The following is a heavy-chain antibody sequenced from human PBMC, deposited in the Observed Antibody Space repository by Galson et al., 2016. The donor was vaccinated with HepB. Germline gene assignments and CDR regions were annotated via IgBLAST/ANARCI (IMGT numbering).Heavy chain of an antibody. CDR1: GFTFRSYA. V-gene: IGHV3-23*01. J-gene: IGHJ4*02. CDR3: AKFASGTYYLDSFDY. Sequence: SLRLSCAASGFTFRSYAMVWVRQAPGKGLEWVSTISGGGGGTYHADSVKGRFTISRDNSKNTVYLQMNSLRAEDTAVYYCAKFASGTYYLDSFDYWGQGTLVTVSS. CDR2: ISGGGGGT. D-gene: IGHD3-10*01.